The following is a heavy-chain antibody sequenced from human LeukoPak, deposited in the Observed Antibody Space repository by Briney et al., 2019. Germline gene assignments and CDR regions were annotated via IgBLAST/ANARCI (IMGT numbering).Heavy chain of an antibody. CDR1: GFTVITND. CDR2: LCSDGNT. Sequence: GGSLRLSCAASGFTVITNDMTWVRQAPGKGLEWVSVLCSDGNTKYADSVQGRSTISRDNSKNTLYLEMNSLSPDDTAVYYCARGVEPLAANTLAYWGQGTLVTVSA. J-gene: IGHJ4*02. CDR3: ARGVEPLAANTLAY. V-gene: IGHV3-53*01. D-gene: IGHD1-14*01.